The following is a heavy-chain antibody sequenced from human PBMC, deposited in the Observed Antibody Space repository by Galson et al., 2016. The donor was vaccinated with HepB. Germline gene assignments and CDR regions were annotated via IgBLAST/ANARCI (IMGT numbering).Heavy chain of an antibody. V-gene: IGHV3-30-3*01. J-gene: IGHJ4*02. Sequence: SLRLSCAASGFTFSSYAMHWVRQAPGKGLEWVAVISFDGSNNFYADSVKGRFTISRDNSKNTLYLQMNSLRAEDTAVYYCARDDDYVWGSYRYTRTVPQYYLEDWRQGTLGTVAS. CDR2: ISFDGSNN. D-gene: IGHD3-16*02. CDR1: GFTFSSYA. CDR3: ARDDDYVWGSYRYTRTVPQYYLED.